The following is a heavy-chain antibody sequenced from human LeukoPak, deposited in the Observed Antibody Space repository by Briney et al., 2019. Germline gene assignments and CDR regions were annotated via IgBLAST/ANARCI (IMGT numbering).Heavy chain of an antibody. CDR2: IIPGFQTV. Sequence: ASVKVSCKASGDTFNTYAISWVRQAPGQGLEWMAGIIPGFQTVNYTQKFQGRVTITADKSTSTAYMELTTLRSEDTAVYYCASRKLSGYDSFRCDYWGQGTLVTVSS. CDR1: GDTFNTYA. V-gene: IGHV1-69*06. J-gene: IGHJ4*02. D-gene: IGHD5-12*01. CDR3: ASRKLSGYDSFRCDY.